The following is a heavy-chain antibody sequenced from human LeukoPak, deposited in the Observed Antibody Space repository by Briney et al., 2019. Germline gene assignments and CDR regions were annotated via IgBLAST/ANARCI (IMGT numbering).Heavy chain of an antibody. CDR1: GFTFDDYA. J-gene: IGHJ6*02. Sequence: PGGSLRLSCAASGFTFDDYAMHWVRQAPGKGLEWVSGISWNSGSIGYADSVKGRFTISRDNAKNSLYLQMNSLRAEDTALYYCAKDILSSWYRTYGMDVWGQGTTVTVSS. V-gene: IGHV3-9*01. D-gene: IGHD6-13*01. CDR3: AKDILSSWYRTYGMDV. CDR2: ISWNSGSI.